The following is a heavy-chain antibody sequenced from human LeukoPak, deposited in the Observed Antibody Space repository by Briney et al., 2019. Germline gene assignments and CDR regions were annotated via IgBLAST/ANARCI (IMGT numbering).Heavy chain of an antibody. J-gene: IGHJ3*02. CDR3: AKLISGGYYYDSSGPKGAFDI. CDR2: ISYDGSNK. D-gene: IGHD3-22*01. V-gene: IGHV3-30*18. CDR1: GFTFSSYG. Sequence: GGSLRLSCAASGFTFSSYGMHWVRQAPGKGLEWEAVISYDGSNKYYADSVKGRFTISRDNSKNTLYLQMNSLRAEDTAVYYCAKLISGGYYYDSSGPKGAFDIWGQGTMVTVSS.